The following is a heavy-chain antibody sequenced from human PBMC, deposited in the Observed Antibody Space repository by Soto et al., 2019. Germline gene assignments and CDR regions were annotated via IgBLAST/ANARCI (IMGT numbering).Heavy chain of an antibody. Sequence: PGGSLRLSCTASGFTFGDYAMSWFRQAPGKGLEWVGFIRSKAYGGTTEYAASVKGRFTISRDDSKSIAYLQMNSLKTEDTAVYYCTRVRDILTGPEVFDYWGQGTMVTVYS. CDR2: IRSKAYGGTT. CDR1: GFTFGDYA. V-gene: IGHV3-49*03. J-gene: IGHJ4*02. CDR3: TRVRDILTGPEVFDY. D-gene: IGHD3-9*01.